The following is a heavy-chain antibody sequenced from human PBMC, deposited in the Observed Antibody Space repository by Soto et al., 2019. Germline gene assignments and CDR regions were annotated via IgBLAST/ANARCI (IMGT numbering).Heavy chain of an antibody. J-gene: IGHJ6*02. CDR3: ARVPYYDFWSGYWALGVWYYYGMDV. D-gene: IGHD3-3*01. V-gene: IGHV1-8*01. Sequence: ASVKVSCKASGYTFTSYDINWLRQATGQGLEWMGWMNPNSGNTGYAQKFQGRVTMTRNTSISTAYMELSSLRSEDTAVYYCARVPYYDFWSGYWALGVWYYYGMDVWGQGTTVTVSS. CDR2: MNPNSGNT. CDR1: GYTFTSYD.